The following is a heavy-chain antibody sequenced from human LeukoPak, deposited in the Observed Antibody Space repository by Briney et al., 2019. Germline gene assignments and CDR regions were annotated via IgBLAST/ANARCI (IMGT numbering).Heavy chain of an antibody. J-gene: IGHJ4*02. D-gene: IGHD5-12*01. CDR2: IYTSGST. CDR1: GGSISSGSYY. V-gene: IGHV4-61*02. CDR3: ARERMYSGYDSGKIDY. Sequence: PSETLSLTCTVSGGSISSGSYYWSWIRQPAGKGLEWIGRIYTSGSTNYNPSLKSRVTISVDTSKNQFSLKLSSVTAADTAVYYCARERMYSGYDSGKIDYWGQGTLVTVSS.